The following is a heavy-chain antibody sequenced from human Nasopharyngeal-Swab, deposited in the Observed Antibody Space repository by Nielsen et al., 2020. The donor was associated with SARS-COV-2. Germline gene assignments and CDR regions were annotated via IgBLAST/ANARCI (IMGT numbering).Heavy chain of an antibody. Sequence: SVKVSCKASGFTFTSSALQWVRQARGQRLEWIGWIVVPNGNTNYAQKFQERVTITRDMSTSTAYMELRSLRSEDTAVYYCAALNSGSFRYWGQGTLVSVSS. CDR3: AALNSGSFRY. CDR2: IVVPNGNT. CDR1: GFTFTSSA. J-gene: IGHJ4*02. V-gene: IGHV1-58*01. D-gene: IGHD1-26*01.